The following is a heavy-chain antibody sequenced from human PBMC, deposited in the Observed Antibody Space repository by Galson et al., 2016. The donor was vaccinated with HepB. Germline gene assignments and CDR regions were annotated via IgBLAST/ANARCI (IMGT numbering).Heavy chain of an antibody. CDR3: ARGLVGSTTAFES. D-gene: IGHD1-26*01. CDR2: IYTGGAT. J-gene: IGHJ4*02. CDR1: GFSVSSSY. V-gene: IGHV3-53*04. Sequence: SLRLSCAASGFSVSSSYMTWVRQAPGKGLEWVSVIYTGGATYYADSVKCRFTISRHNSKNTLFLQMNSLRDEDTAVYHCARGLVGSTTAFESWGQGTLVAVSS.